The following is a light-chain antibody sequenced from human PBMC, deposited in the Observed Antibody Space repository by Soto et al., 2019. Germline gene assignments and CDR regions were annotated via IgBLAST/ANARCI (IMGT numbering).Light chain of an antibody. Sequence: EIVLTQSPGTLSLSPGERATLSCRASQSVRSSYLAWYQQKPGQAPRLLIYGTSSRATAIPDRFSGSGSGTDFTLTISRLEPEDFAVYYCQQYGSSSWTFGQGTKVDI. CDR2: GTS. V-gene: IGKV3-20*01. J-gene: IGKJ1*01. CDR1: QSVRSSY. CDR3: QQYGSSSWT.